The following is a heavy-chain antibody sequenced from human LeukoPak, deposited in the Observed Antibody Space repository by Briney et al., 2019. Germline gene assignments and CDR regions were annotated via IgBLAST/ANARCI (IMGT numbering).Heavy chain of an antibody. D-gene: IGHD2-2*01. CDR1: GGSISSSSYY. Sequence: PSETLSLTCTVSGGSISSSSYYWGWIRQPPGKGLEWIGSIYYSGSTYYNPSLNYRVTISVDTSKNQFSLKLSPVKAADTAVYFCVCSTSWSKPNYFDYWGQGTLVSVSS. CDR2: IYYSGST. V-gene: IGHV4-39*07. CDR3: VCSTSWSKPNYFDY. J-gene: IGHJ4*02.